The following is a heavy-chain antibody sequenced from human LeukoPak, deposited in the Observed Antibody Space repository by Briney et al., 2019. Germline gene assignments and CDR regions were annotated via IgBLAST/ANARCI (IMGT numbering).Heavy chain of an antibody. CDR1: GFTFGKYW. Sequence: GGSLRLSCVASGFTFGKYWMSWVRQAPGKGLEWVANIKLDGSEKNYVDSVKGRFTISRDNAKNTLCLQMNSLRAEDTAVYYCARGGSGYCSAGSCYPLDYWGQGTLVTVSS. V-gene: IGHV3-7*01. CDR2: IKLDGSEK. CDR3: ARGGSGYCSAGSCYPLDY. J-gene: IGHJ4*02. D-gene: IGHD2-15*01.